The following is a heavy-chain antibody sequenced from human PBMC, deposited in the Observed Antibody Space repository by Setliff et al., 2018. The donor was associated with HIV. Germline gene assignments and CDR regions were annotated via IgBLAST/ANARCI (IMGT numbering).Heavy chain of an antibody. CDR1: GGTFSNYA. CDR2: LIPIVDIT. D-gene: IGHD2-8*01. V-gene: IGHV1-69*10. Sequence: ASVKVSCKASGGTFSNYAFSWVRQAPGQGLEWMGGLIPIVDITKSTQKFRDRVTFTADESTKTAQMELSGLAFEDTAVYYCAKGPNFEDAFDIWGQGTVVTVSS. CDR3: AKGPNFEDAFDI. J-gene: IGHJ3*02.